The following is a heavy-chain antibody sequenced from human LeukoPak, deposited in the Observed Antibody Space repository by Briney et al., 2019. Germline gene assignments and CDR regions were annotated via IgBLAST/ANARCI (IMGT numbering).Heavy chain of an antibody. Sequence: ASVKVSCKASGYTFNTYGISWLRQAPGQGLKWMGWISAYNDNTNYAQKFQGRVTMTTDTSTSTAYMELRSLRSDDTAVYYCARDSSGWSGYWGQGTLVTVSS. D-gene: IGHD6-19*01. V-gene: IGHV1-18*01. CDR2: ISAYNDNT. J-gene: IGHJ4*02. CDR3: ARDSSGWSGY. CDR1: GYTFNTYG.